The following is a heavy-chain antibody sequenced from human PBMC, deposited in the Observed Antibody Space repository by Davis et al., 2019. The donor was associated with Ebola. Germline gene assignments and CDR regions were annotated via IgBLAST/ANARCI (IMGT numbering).Heavy chain of an antibody. J-gene: IGHJ4*02. CDR1: GYSFTSYR. Sequence: TVSCKGSGYSFTSYRIRWVRQTPGKGLEWMGPIYPGDADTRYSPSFQSQVTISADKSISTAYLQWSSLKASDTAMYYCARRRGIVVVPAAMPEYYFDYWGQGTLVTVSS. CDR2: IYPGDADT. D-gene: IGHD2-2*01. V-gene: IGHV5-51*01. CDR3: ARRRGIVVVPAAMPEYYFDY.